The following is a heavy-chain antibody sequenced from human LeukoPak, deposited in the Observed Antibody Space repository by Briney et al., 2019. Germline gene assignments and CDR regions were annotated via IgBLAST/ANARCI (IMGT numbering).Heavy chain of an antibody. CDR2: IYYSGST. CDR1: GGSISSSSYY. J-gene: IGHJ3*02. CDR3: ASGYGDYQDDAFDI. D-gene: IGHD4-17*01. Sequence: PSETLSLTCTVSGGSISSSSYYWGWIRQPPGKGLEWIGSIYYSGSTYYNPSLKSRVTISVDTSKNQFSLKLSSVTAADTAVYYCASGYGDYQDDAFDIWGQGTVVTVSS. V-gene: IGHV4-39*01.